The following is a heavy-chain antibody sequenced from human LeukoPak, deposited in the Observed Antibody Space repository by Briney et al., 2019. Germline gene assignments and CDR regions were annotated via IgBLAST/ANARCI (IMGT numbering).Heavy chain of an antibody. CDR1: GYTFTGYY. CDR2: INPNSGGT. J-gene: IGHJ4*02. CDR3: ARDRSYYDFWSGYRYFDY. V-gene: IGHV1-2*02. D-gene: IGHD3-3*01. Sequence: EASVKVSCKASGYTFTGYYMHWVRQAPGQGLEWMGWINPNSGGTNYAQKFQGRVTMTRDTSISTAYMELSRLRSDDTAVYYCARDRSYYDFWSGYRYFDYWGQGTLVTVSS.